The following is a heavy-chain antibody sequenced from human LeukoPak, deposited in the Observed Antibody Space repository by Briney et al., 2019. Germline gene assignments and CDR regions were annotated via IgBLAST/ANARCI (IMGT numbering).Heavy chain of an antibody. CDR1: GFTFSSYW. J-gene: IGHJ4*02. CDR3: AKRDRYSFDY. CDR2: IKEDGSGK. Sequence: WGSLRLSCAASGFTFSSYWMSWVRQAPGKGLEWVANIKEDGSGKYYVDSLKGRFTISRDNAKNSLYLQMNSLRAEDTAVYYCAKRDRYSFDYWGQGTLVTVSS. V-gene: IGHV3-7*05. D-gene: IGHD1-1*01.